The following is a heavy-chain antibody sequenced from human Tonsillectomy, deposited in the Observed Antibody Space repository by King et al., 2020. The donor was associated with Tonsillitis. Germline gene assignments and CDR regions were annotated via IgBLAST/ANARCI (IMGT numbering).Heavy chain of an antibody. V-gene: IGHV3-30*03. Sequence: VQLVESGGGVVQPGRSLRLSCTTSGFNFSTYGMNWVRQAPGKGPEWVSAISFDGNTRHYADSVKGRFTISKDEPRKKVYLQMNFVRPEDTAVYYCAREDGKWYDGWDYWGQGTLVTVSS. CDR1: GFNFSTYG. J-gene: IGHJ4*02. CDR2: ISFDGNTR. D-gene: IGHD2-8*01. CDR3: AREDGKWYDGWDY.